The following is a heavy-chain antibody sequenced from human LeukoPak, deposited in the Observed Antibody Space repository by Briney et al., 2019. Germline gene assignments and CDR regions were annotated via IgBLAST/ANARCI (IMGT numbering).Heavy chain of an antibody. Sequence: VSCXASGGTFSXXXXXWVXXXXXXXXXXMXGIIPIFGTANYAQKFQGRVTITADESTSTAYMELSSLRSEDTAVYYCARDYTWXXXNWFDPWG. CDR1: GGTFSXXX. CDR3: ARDYTWXXXNWFDP. V-gene: IGHV1-69*01. CDR2: IIPIFGTA. J-gene: IGHJ5*02. D-gene: IGHD3-16*01.